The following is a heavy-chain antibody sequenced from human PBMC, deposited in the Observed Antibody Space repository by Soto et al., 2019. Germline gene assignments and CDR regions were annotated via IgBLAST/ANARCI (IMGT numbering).Heavy chain of an antibody. CDR1: GFTFGIYA. D-gene: IGHD1-1*01. J-gene: IGHJ6*02. CDR2: INGGGTST. Sequence: EVQLLESGGGLVQPGGSLRLSCAASGFTFGIYAMGWVRQAPGKGLEWVSRINGGGTSTYYADSVKGRFTVYRDNSKNTMFLQMESLRAEETAVFYCAQLESVEVYYYYYRAMDVWGQGTTVTVSS. CDR3: AQLESVEVYYYYYRAMDV. V-gene: IGHV3-23*01.